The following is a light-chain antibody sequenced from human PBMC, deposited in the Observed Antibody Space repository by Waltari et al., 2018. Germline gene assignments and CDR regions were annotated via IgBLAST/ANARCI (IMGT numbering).Light chain of an antibody. Sequence: QSGLTQPPSASGTPGQMFTISCSGSDSNIGSNVVSWYQQVPGKAPNLLVFGNDRRPSGVPWRFSGSKSGTSASLAISGLQSEDEADYYCAAWDDILRGYVFGAGTRVTVL. CDR1: DSNIGSNV. J-gene: IGLJ1*01. CDR3: AAWDDILRGYV. CDR2: GND. V-gene: IGLV1-44*01.